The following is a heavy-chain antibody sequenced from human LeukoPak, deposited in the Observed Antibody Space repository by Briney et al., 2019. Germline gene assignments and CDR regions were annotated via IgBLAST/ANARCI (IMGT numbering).Heavy chain of an antibody. CDR3: GILTGYSSDY. CDR1: GGTFTSYA. V-gene: IGHV1-69*01. D-gene: IGHD3-9*01. CDR2: IIPIFGTA. J-gene: IGHJ4*02. Sequence: ASVKVSCKASGGTFTSYAISWVRQAPGQGLEWMGGIIPIFGTANYAQKFQGRVTITADESTSTAYMELSSLRSEDTAVYYCGILTGYSSDYWGQGTLVTVSS.